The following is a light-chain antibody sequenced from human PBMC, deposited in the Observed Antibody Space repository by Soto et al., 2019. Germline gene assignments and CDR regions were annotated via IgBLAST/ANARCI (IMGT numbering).Light chain of an antibody. CDR3: QQYGSSPPLT. J-gene: IGKJ4*01. V-gene: IGKV3-20*01. CDR1: QSVSSSY. CDR2: GAS. Sequence: EIVLTQSPGTLSLSPGERATLSCRASQSVSSSYLAWYQQKPGQAPRLLIYGASSRATGIPDRFSGSGSGTDFTLTISRLEPEDFAVYYCQQYGSSPPLTFGGATKVEIQ.